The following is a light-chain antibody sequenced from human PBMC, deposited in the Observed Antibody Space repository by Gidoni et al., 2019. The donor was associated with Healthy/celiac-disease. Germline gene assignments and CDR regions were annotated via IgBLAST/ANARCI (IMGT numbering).Light chain of an antibody. CDR2: SNN. CDR3: GAWDDSLNGVV. J-gene: IGLJ2*01. Sequence: QSLLTPPPSASGTPGQRVTISCSGSSSNIGSNTVNWYQQLPGTAPKLLINSNNQRPSGVPDRCSGGKSGTSASLAISGLQSDDEADYYCGAWDDSLNGVVFGGGTKLTVL. V-gene: IGLV1-44*01. CDR1: SSNIGSNT.